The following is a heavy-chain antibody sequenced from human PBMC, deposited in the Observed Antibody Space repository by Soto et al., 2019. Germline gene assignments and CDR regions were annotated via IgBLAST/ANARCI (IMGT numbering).Heavy chain of an antibody. D-gene: IGHD2-21*02. CDR3: VYYCAKSNYGGDDCVQYGLDV. Sequence: QVQLVQSGAEVKKPGASLKVSCKASGYRFTGYGLHWVRQAPGQGLQWMGWINPKSGATDYAQKFQGRVTMTRKMSTNTAYVELSGLRSDDTAGDTAVYYCAKSNYGGDDCVQYGLDVWGQGTTVTVSS. CDR1: GYRFTGYG. V-gene: IGHV1-2*02. J-gene: IGHJ6*02. CDR2: INPKSGAT.